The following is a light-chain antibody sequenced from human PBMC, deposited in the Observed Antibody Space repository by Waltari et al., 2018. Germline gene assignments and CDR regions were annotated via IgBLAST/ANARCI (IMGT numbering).Light chain of an antibody. J-gene: IGLJ2*01. V-gene: IGLV3-25*03. CDR1: ALPNQS. Sequence: SYELTQPPSVSVSPGQTARITCSGDALPNQSASWYQQKSGQAPVVIIYKDTERPSGIPERFSGSTSGTIVTLTISGVQAEDEADYYCQSADSSSKFQVFGGGTKLTVL. CDR2: KDT. CDR3: QSADSSSKFQV.